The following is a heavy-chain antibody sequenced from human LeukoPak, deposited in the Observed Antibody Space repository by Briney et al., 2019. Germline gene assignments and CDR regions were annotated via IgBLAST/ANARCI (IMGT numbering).Heavy chain of an antibody. J-gene: IGHJ4*02. Sequence: GGSLRLSCAASGFTFSSYSMNWVRQAPGKGLEWVSSISSSSSYIYYADSVKGRFTISRDNSKNTLYLQMNSLRAEDTAVYYCATGHSSGWYNNYWGQGTLVTVSS. CDR1: GFTFSSYS. CDR3: ATGHSSGWYNNY. CDR2: ISSSSSYI. D-gene: IGHD6-19*01. V-gene: IGHV3-21*04.